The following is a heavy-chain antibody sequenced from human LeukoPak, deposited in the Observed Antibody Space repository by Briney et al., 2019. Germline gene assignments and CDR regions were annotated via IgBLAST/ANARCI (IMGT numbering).Heavy chain of an antibody. J-gene: IGHJ6*03. CDR2: INHSGST. CDR3: ARWGTDLWVPGVSYYYMDV. CDR1: GGYFSGYY. D-gene: IGHD3-16*01. V-gene: IGHV4-34*01. Sequence: PSETLSLTCAVSGGYFSGYYWSWIRQPPGKGLEWIGEINHSGSTNYNPSLKSRVTISVDTSKNQFSLKLRSVTAADTAVYYCARWGTDLWVPGVSYYYMDVWGKGTTVTVSS.